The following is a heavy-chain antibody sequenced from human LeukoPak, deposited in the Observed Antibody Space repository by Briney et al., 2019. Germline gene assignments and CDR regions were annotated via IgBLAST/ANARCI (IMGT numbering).Heavy chain of an antibody. CDR2: ISYDGSNK. J-gene: IGHJ4*02. V-gene: IGHV3-30-3*01. Sequence: PGGSLRLSCAASGFIFSSYNMHWVRQAPGKGLEWVAVISYDGSNKYYADSVKGRFTISRDNSKNTLYLQMNSLRAEDTAVYYCAIDPNWGTHSWGQGVLVTVSS. CDR1: GFIFSSYN. CDR3: AIDPNWGTHS. D-gene: IGHD7-27*01.